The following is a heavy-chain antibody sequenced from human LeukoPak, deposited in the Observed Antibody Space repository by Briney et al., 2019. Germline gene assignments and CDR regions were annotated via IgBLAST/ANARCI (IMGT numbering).Heavy chain of an antibody. V-gene: IGHV3-15*05. CDR2: IKSKSDGGTI. Sequence: PGGSLRLSCEVSGLTFSNAWMSWVRRAPGKGLEWVGRIKSKSDGGTIDYAAPVKGRFTISRDDSKNTLYLQMNSLETEDTGVYYCAHLWYGEFSWGQGTLVTVSS. CDR3: AHLWYGEFS. D-gene: IGHD3-10*01. J-gene: IGHJ4*02. CDR1: GLTFSNAW.